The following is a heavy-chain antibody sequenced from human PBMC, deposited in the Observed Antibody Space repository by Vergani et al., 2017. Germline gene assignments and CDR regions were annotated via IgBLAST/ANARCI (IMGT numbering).Heavy chain of an antibody. Sequence: EVQLVESGGGLVQPGGSLKLSCAASGFTFSSYWMHWVRQAPGKGLVWVSRINSDGSSTSYADSVKGRFTISRDNAKNTLYLQMNSLRAEDTAVYYCAREGIAAAGSIFDYWGQGTLVTVSS. J-gene: IGHJ4*02. CDR2: INSDGSST. CDR1: GFTFSSYW. D-gene: IGHD6-13*01. CDR3: AREGIAAAGSIFDY. V-gene: IGHV3-74*01.